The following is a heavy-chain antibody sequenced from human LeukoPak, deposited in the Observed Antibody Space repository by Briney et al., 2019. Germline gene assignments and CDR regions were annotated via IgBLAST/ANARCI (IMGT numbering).Heavy chain of an antibody. Sequence: GGSLRLSCAASGFTFSTYGMSWVRQAPGKGLEWAAAITGSGGSTFYADSVKGRFTISRDNSKNTLYLQMNSLRAEDTAVYYCAKLLYYYDSSQPYWGQGTLVTVSS. V-gene: IGHV3-23*01. D-gene: IGHD3-22*01. J-gene: IGHJ4*02. CDR2: ITGSGGST. CDR3: AKLLYYYDSSQPY. CDR1: GFTFSTYG.